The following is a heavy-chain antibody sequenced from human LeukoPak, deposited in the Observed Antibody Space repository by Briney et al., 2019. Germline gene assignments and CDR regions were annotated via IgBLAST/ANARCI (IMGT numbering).Heavy chain of an antibody. CDR2: ISNSGGST. V-gene: IGHV3-23*01. J-gene: IGHJ4*02. CDR3: AKETSSSFDY. Sequence: GSLRLSCAASGFTFSSHAMNWVRQAPGKGLEWVSGISNSGGSTYYADSVKGRFTISRDNSKNTLYLQMNSLRAEDTAVYYCAKETSSSFDYWGQGTLVTVSS. CDR1: GFTFSSHA. D-gene: IGHD6-13*01.